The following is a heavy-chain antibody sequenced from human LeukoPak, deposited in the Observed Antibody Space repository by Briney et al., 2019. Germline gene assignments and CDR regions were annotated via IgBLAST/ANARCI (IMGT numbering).Heavy chain of an antibody. CDR2: IYTSGST. D-gene: IGHD3-3*01. CDR1: GGSISSYY. Sequence: SETLSLTCTVSGGSISSYYWSWIRQPPGRGLEWIGYIYTSGSTNYNPSLKSRVTISVDTSKNQFSLKLSSVTAADTAVYYCARHPWSGYAWMDYWGQGTLVTVSS. CDR3: ARHPWSGYAWMDY. J-gene: IGHJ4*02. V-gene: IGHV4-4*09.